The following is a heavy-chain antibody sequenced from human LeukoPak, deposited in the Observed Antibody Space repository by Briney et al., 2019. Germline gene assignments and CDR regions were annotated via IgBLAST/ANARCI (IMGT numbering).Heavy chain of an antibody. CDR3: ARALRPDYYYYMDV. J-gene: IGHJ6*03. V-gene: IGHV4-38-2*01. CDR2: IYHSGST. Sequence: SETLSLTCAVSGYSINSGYYWGWIRQPPGKGLEWIGSIYHSGSTNYNPSLKSRVTISVDTSKNQFSLKLSSVTAADTAVYYCARALRPDYYYYMDVWGKGTTVTVSS. CDR1: GYSINSGYY.